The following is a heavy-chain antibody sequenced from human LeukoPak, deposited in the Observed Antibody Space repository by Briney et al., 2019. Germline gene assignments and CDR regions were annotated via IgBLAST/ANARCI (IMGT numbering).Heavy chain of an antibody. J-gene: IGHJ4*02. V-gene: IGHV3-7*02. CDR3: ATSGWGLRTPFDY. D-gene: IGHD5-12*01. CDR1: GFTFSRYW. Sequence: PGGSLRLSCAASGFTFSRYWMSWVRQSPGKGLEWVANIKQDGSEKYYVDSVKGRFTISRDNAKNSLFLQMNSLRAEDTAIYYCATSGWGLRTPFDYWGQGTLVTVSS. CDR2: IKQDGSEK.